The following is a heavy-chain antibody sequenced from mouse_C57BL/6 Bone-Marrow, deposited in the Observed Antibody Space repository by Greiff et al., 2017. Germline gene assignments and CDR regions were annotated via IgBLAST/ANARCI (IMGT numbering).Heavy chain of an antibody. J-gene: IGHJ3*01. V-gene: IGHV6-3*01. Sequence: EVKLMESGGGLVQPGGSMKLSCVASGFTFSNYWMHWVSQSPEKGLEWVALIRLKSDNYATHYAESVKGRFTISRDDFKSMVYLQMNNFRAEDTGIYYCALTGTFAYWGQGTLVTVSA. CDR2: IRLKSDNYAT. CDR3: ALTGTFAY. CDR1: GFTFSNYW. D-gene: IGHD4-1*01.